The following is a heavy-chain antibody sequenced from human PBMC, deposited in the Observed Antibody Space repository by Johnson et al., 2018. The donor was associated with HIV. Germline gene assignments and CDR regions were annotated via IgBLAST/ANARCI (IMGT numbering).Heavy chain of an antibody. CDR2: IWYDGSNK. CDR3: AKVAYSDAFDI. J-gene: IGHJ3*02. D-gene: IGHD1-1*01. CDR1: GFTFSNYG. V-gene: IGHV3-33*06. Sequence: VQLVESGGGVVQPGRSLRLSCAASGFTFSNYGMHWVRQAPGKGLEWVAVIWYDGSNKYYADSVKGRFTISRDNYKNTLYLQMNSLRAEDTAVYYCAKVAYSDAFDIWGQGTMVTVSS.